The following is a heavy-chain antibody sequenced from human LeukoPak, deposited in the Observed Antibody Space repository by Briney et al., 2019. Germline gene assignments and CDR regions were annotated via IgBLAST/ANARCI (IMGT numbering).Heavy chain of an antibody. V-gene: IGHV3-11*01. CDR1: GFTFSDYY. D-gene: IGHD3-3*01. Sequence: GGSLRLSCAASGFTFSDYYMSWIRQAPGKGLEWVSYISSSGSTIYYADSVKGRFTISGDNAKNSLYLQMNSLRAEDTAVYYCARDRTYYDFWSGYWDDYWGQGTLVTVSS. J-gene: IGHJ4*02. CDR2: ISSSGSTI. CDR3: ARDRTYYDFWSGYWDDY.